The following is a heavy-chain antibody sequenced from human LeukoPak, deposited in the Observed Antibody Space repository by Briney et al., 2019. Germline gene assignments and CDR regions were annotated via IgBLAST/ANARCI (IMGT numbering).Heavy chain of an antibody. CDR2: IKQGGSEK. V-gene: IGHV3-7*01. Sequence: GGSLRLSCAASGFNFSIYSMNWVRQAPGKGLEWVANIKQGGSEKYYVDSVKGRFTISRDNAKNSLYLQMNSLRAEDTAVYYCARVGTMVRGVNFNWFDPWGQGTLVTVSS. CDR1: GFNFSIYS. CDR3: ARVGTMVRGVNFNWFDP. D-gene: IGHD3-10*01. J-gene: IGHJ5*02.